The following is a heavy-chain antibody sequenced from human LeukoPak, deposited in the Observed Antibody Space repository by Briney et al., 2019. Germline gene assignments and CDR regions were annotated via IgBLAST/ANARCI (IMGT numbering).Heavy chain of an antibody. CDR1: GFTFSSYG. Sequence: PGRSLRLSCAASGFTFSSYGMSWVRQAPGKGLEWVSAISGSGGSTYYADSVKGRFTISRDNSKNTLYLQMNSLRAEDTAVYYCAKDMVRGVIISGPPDYWGQGTLVTVSS. CDR2: ISGSGGST. V-gene: IGHV3-23*01. J-gene: IGHJ4*02. CDR3: AKDMVRGVIISGPPDY. D-gene: IGHD3-10*01.